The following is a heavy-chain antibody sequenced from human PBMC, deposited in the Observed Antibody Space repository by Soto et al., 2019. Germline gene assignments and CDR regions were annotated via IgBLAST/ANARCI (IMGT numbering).Heavy chain of an antibody. CDR3: ARDHFSGYDN. Sequence: SETLSLTCTVSGVSISSGGYYWSWIRQHPGKGLEWIGYIYYSGSTYYNPSLKSRVTISVDTSKNQFSLKLSSVTAADTAVYYCARDHFSGYDNWGQGTLVTVSS. CDR1: GVSISSGGYY. D-gene: IGHD5-12*01. J-gene: IGHJ4*02. V-gene: IGHV4-31*03. CDR2: IYYSGST.